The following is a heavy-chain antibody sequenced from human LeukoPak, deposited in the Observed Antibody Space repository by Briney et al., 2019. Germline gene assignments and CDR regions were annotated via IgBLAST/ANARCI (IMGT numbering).Heavy chain of an antibody. CDR1: GGTISSYA. D-gene: IGHD6-6*01. Sequence: SVKVSCKASGGTISSYAISWVRQAPGQGLEWMGGIIPIFGTANYAQKFQGRVTITADESTSTAYMELSSLRSEDTAVYYCARGPSIAARAFDYWGQGTLVTVSS. V-gene: IGHV1-69*01. CDR2: IIPIFGTA. CDR3: ARGPSIAARAFDY. J-gene: IGHJ4*02.